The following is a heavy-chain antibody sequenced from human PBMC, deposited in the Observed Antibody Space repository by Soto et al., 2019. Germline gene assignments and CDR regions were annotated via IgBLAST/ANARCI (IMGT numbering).Heavy chain of an antibody. CDR3: ARGPFDY. CDR2: IRNKANSYTT. CDR1: GFSFINHY. V-gene: IGHV3-72*01. Sequence: EVLLVESGGGLVQPGGSLRLSCAGTGFSFINHYMDWVRQAPGKGLEWVGRIRNKANSYTTEYAASVKGRFTISRDDSKNSLYLQMNSLKTEDTAVYYCARGPFDYWGQGALVTVSS. J-gene: IGHJ4*02.